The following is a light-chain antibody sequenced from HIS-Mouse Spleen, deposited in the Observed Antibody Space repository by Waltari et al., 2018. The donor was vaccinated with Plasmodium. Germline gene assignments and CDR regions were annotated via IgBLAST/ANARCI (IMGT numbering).Light chain of an antibody. CDR1: ALPKKY. CDR3: YSTDSSGNHRV. J-gene: IGLJ3*02. V-gene: IGLV3-10*01. Sequence: SYELTQPPSVSVSPGQTARTTCSGDALPKKYAYWSQQKPGQAPVLVIYEDSKRPSGIPERFSGSSSGTMATLTISGAQVEDEADYYCYSTDSSGNHRVFGGGTKLTVL. CDR2: EDS.